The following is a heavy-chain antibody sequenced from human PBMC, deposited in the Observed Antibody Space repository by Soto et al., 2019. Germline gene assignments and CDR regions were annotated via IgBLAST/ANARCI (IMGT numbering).Heavy chain of an antibody. CDR3: ARDTRVTTVVTRFYYYYGMDV. V-gene: IGHV4-59*01. Sequence: WETLSLTCTVSGGSISSYYWSWIRQPPGKGLEWIGYIYYSGSTNYNPSLKSRVTISVDTSKNQFSLKLSSVTAADTAVYYCARDTRVTTVVTRFYYYYGMDVWGQGTTVTV. CDR1: GGSISSYY. CDR2: IYYSGST. J-gene: IGHJ6*02. D-gene: IGHD4-17*01.